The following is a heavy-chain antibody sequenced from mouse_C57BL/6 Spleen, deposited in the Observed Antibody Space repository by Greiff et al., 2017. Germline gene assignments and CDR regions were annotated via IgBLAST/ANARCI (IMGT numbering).Heavy chain of an antibody. J-gene: IGHJ2*01. CDR3: AKWTAVADY. Sequence: EVQLQQSGAELVKPGASVKLSCTASGFTITSYCMHWVKQRPGQGLEWIGRIDPDDGGTKYNPKFQGKATLTADTSSNTAYLQLSSLTSEDTAVYYCAKWTAVADYWGQGTTLTVSS. CDR2: IDPDDGGT. V-gene: IGHV14-2*01. CDR1: GFTITSYC. D-gene: IGHD1-1*01.